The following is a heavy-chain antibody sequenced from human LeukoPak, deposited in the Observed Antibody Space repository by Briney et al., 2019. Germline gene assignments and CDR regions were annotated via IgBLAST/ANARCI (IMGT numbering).Heavy chain of an antibody. D-gene: IGHD3-3*01. J-gene: IGHJ4*02. CDR1: GFTFSTYW. V-gene: IGHV3-7*01. CDR3: TRDFSSGD. Sequence: GGSLRLSCAASGFTFSTYWMTWVRQAPGKGLEWVANIKQDGSQKYYVDSVKGRFTISRDNAKNSLYLQVNSLRAKDTAIYYCTRDFSSGDWSQGTLVTVSS. CDR2: IKQDGSQK.